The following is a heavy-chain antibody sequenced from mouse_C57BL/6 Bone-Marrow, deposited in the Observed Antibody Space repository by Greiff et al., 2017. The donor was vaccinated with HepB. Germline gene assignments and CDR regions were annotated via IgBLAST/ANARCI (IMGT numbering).Heavy chain of an antibody. CDR3: VREGSYYYGSSPYYFDY. Sequence: EVQLQESGGGLVQPKGSLKLSCAASGFTFNTYAMHWVRQAPGKGLEWVARIRSKSSNYATYYADSVKDRFTISRDDSQSMLYLQMNNLKTEDTAMYYCVREGSYYYGSSPYYFDYWGQGTTLTVSS. D-gene: IGHD1-1*01. CDR1: GFTFNTYA. CDR2: IRSKSSNYAT. J-gene: IGHJ2*01. V-gene: IGHV10-3*01.